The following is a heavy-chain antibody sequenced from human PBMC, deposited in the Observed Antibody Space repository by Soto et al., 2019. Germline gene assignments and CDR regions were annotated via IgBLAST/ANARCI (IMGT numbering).Heavy chain of an antibody. CDR1: GFTFSSYG. Sequence: QVQLVESGGGVVQPGRSLRLSCAASGFTFSSYGMHWVRQAPGKGLDWVXVIWYDGSNKYYADSVKGRFTISRDNSKNTLYLQMNSLRAEDTAVYYCARESGALTVTLYNWFDPWGQGTLVTVSS. V-gene: IGHV3-33*01. CDR2: IWYDGSNK. CDR3: ARESGALTVTLYNWFDP. D-gene: IGHD4-4*01. J-gene: IGHJ5*02.